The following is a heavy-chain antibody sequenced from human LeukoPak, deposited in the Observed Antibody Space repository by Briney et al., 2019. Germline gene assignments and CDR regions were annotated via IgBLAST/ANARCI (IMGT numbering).Heavy chain of an antibody. J-gene: IGHJ4*02. Sequence: GGSLRLSCAASGFTFNTYCMTWVRQAPGKGLEWVASIKQDGSEKYYVDSVKGRFTISRDNAKNSLYLQMNSLRAEDTAVYYCASSLPSGWYYFDCWGQGTLVTVSS. D-gene: IGHD6-19*01. CDR1: GFTFNTYC. CDR2: IKQDGSEK. V-gene: IGHV3-7*01. CDR3: ASSLPSGWYYFDC.